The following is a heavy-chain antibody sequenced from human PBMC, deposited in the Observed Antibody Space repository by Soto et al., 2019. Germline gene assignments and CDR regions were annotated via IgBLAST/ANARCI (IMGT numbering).Heavy chain of an antibody. CDR2: IYYSGST. CDR1: GGSISSSSYY. D-gene: IGHD3-3*01. Sequence: QLQLQESGPGLVKPSETLSLTCTVSGGSISSSSYYWGWIRQPPGKGLEWIGSIYYSGSTYYNPSLKSRVTISVDTSKNQFSLKLSSVTAADTAVYYCASQNWGYLDFSYYGMDVWGQGTTVTVSS. CDR3: ASQNWGYLDFSYYGMDV. V-gene: IGHV4-39*01. J-gene: IGHJ6*02.